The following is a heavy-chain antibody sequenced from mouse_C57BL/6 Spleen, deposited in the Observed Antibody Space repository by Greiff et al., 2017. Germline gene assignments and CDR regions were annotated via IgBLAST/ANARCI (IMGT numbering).Heavy chain of an antibody. J-gene: IGHJ2*01. V-gene: IGHV1-59*01. CDR1: GYTFTSYW. D-gene: IGHD1-1*01. Sequence: QVQLQQPGAELVRPGASVKLSCKASGYTFTSYWMHWVKQRPGQGLEWIGVIDPSDSYTNYNQKFKGKATLTVDKSSSTAYMQLSSLTSEDSAVYYCARRYYGSSRDYWGQGTTLTVSS. CDR2: IDPSDSYT. CDR3: ARRYYGSSRDY.